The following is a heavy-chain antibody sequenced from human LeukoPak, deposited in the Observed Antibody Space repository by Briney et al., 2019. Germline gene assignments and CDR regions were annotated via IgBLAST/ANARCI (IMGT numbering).Heavy chain of an antibody. CDR1: GYTFTRNL. J-gene: IGHJ4*02. Sequence: ASVKVSCKASGYTFTRNLMHWVRQAPGQGLEWMAIINPNGGGTRYAQKFQGRFTMTKDTSTSTVYMELSSLRSEDTAVYYCARDNSGHFDKWGQGTLVTVSS. CDR3: ARDNSGHFDK. CDR2: INPNGGGT. D-gene: IGHD6-19*01. V-gene: IGHV1-46*01.